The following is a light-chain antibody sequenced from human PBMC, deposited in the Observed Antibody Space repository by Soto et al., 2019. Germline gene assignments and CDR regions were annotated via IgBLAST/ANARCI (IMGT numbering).Light chain of an antibody. Sequence: QSVLTQPPSASGTPGQRVTISCSGSSSNIGSNTVNWYQQLPGTAPKLLIYGNSNRPSGVPDRFSGSKSGTSASLAITGLQAEDEADYYCQSYDSSLSGSLFGGGTKLTVL. CDR1: SSNIGSNT. CDR2: GNS. CDR3: QSYDSSLSGSL. V-gene: IGLV1-40*01. J-gene: IGLJ2*01.